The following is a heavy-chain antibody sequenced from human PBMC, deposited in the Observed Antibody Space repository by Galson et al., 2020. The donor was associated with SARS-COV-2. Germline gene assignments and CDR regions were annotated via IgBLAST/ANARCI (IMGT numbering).Heavy chain of an antibody. CDR2: IDWDDDK. CDR1: GFSLSTSGMC. Sequence: QTLTLTCTFSGFSLSTSGMCVIWIRQPPGKALEWLARIDWDDDKYYSTSLKTRLTISKDTSKNQVVLTMTNMDPVDTATYYCARMLTTVTAYDYWGQGTLVTVSS. J-gene: IGHJ4*02. V-gene: IGHV2-70*11. CDR3: ARMLTTVTAYDY. D-gene: IGHD4-17*01.